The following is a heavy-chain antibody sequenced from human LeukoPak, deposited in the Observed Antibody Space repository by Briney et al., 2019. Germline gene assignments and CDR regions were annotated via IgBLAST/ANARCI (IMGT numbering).Heavy chain of an antibody. V-gene: IGHV3-23*01. CDR3: AKVPPLLDY. CDR2: ISVSGISGTYT. J-gene: IGHJ4*02. CDR1: GFTFSSYA. Sequence: PGESLRLSCAASGFTFSSYAMTWVRQAPGKGLEWVSTISVSGISGTYTYYADSVKGRFTISRDNSKNTLYLQMNCLRAEDTAVYYCAKVPPLLDYWGQGTLVTVSS.